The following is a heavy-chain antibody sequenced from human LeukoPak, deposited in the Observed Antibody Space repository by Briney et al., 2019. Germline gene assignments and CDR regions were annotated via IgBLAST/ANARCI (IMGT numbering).Heavy chain of an antibody. CDR1: GFTFSSYS. CDR2: ISSSSSYI. Sequence: PGGSLRLSCAASGFTFSSYSMNWVRQAPGKGLEWVSSISSSSSYIYYADSVKGRFTISRDNAKNSLYLQMNSLRAEDTAVYYCARDEYYYDSSGYYSPPEGFGSWGQGTLVTVSS. V-gene: IGHV3-21*01. D-gene: IGHD3-22*01. CDR3: ARDEYYYDSSGYYSPPEGFGS. J-gene: IGHJ5*01.